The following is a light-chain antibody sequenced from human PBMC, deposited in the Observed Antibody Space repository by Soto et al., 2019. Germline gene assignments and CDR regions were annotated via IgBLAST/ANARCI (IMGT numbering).Light chain of an antibody. CDR3: QQYGSSPLT. CDR2: GAS. CDR1: QSVSNNY. V-gene: IGKV3-20*01. Sequence: EIVLTQSPGTLSLSPGERATLSCRASQSVSNNYLAWYQQKPGQAPRLLIYGASSRATGIPDRFSGSGSGIDFTLTISRLEPEDFAVYYCQQYGSSPLTFGQGTKVDIK. J-gene: IGKJ1*01.